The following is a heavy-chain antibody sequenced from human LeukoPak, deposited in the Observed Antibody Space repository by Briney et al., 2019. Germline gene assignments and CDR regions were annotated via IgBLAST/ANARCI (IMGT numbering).Heavy chain of an antibody. Sequence: GGSLRLSCTASGFIFSSYEMNLVRQAPGKGLEWVSYISTSDTTMYYADSVKGRFTISRDNAKNSLYLQMDSLRVEDTGIYYCGRDLGTHGGYVDPWGQGTLVTVSS. J-gene: IGHJ5*02. CDR2: ISTSDTTM. CDR3: GRDLGTHGGYVDP. V-gene: IGHV3-48*03. D-gene: IGHD5-12*01. CDR1: GFIFSSYE.